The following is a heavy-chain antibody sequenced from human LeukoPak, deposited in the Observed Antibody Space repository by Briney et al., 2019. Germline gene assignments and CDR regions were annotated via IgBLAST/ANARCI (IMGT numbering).Heavy chain of an antibody. D-gene: IGHD5-18*01. CDR3: AKELIQLWFGKDY. CDR1: GFFFDDYA. J-gene: IGHJ4*02. CDR2: ISGSGGST. V-gene: IGHV3-23*01. Sequence: GGSLRLSCAASGFFFDDYAMCWVRQTLGMGLEWVSAISGSGGSTYYADSVKGRFTISRDNSKNTLYLQMNSLRAEDTAVYYCAKELIQLWFGKDYWGQGTLVTVSS.